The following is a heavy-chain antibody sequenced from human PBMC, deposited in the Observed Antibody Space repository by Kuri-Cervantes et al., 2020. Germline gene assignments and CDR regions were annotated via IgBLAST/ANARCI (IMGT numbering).Heavy chain of an antibody. J-gene: IGHJ3*02. CDR3: ARGGYYDGSGYTGDAFDI. V-gene: IGHV3-30*03. CDR2: ISYDGSNG. D-gene: IGHD3-22*01. CDR1: GFTFSNYG. Sequence: GESLKISCATSGFTFSNYGMHWVRQAPGKGLEWVSIISYDGSNGYYSDSVRGQFTISRDNSKNTLDLQMNSLRAEDTAVYYCARGGYYDGSGYTGDAFDIWGQGTMVTVSS.